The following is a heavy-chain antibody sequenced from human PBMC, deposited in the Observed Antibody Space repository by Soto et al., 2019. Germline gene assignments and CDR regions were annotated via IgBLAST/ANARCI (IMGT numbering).Heavy chain of an antibody. J-gene: IGHJ5*02. V-gene: IGHV4-39*01. D-gene: IGHD6-13*01. CDR1: GGSISSSSYF. CDR2: IYYSGST. CDR3: ASQGLYSSPQTRLTWIDP. Sequence: SETLSLTCSVSGGSISSSSYFWGWIRQPPGKGLEWIGSIYYSGSTYYNPSLKSRVTISVDTSKNQFSLKLSSVTAADTAVYYCASQGLYSSPQTRLTWIDPWGQATLVTVSS.